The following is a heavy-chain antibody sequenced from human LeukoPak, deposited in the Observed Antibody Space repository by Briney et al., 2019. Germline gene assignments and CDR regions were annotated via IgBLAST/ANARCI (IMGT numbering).Heavy chain of an antibody. CDR2: IYYSGST. Sequence: SETLSLTCTVSGGSISSSGYYWGWIRQPPGKGLEWIGSIYYSGSTYYNPSLKSRVTISVDTSKNQFSLKLSSVTAADTAVYYCARLSVTIFGVEYGPKQNHSPNVWFDPWGQGTLVTVSS. J-gene: IGHJ5*02. CDR3: ARLSVTIFGVEYGPKQNHSPNVWFDP. CDR1: GGSISSSGYY. D-gene: IGHD3-3*01. V-gene: IGHV4-39*07.